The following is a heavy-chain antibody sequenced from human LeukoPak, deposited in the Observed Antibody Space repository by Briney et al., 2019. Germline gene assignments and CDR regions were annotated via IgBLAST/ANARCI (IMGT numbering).Heavy chain of an antibody. CDR1: GFTFSPHA. D-gene: IGHD3-3*01. CDR2: ISSDGSDK. J-gene: IGHJ6*02. V-gene: IGHV3-30-3*01. CDR3: ARLIAIFGVVIIYYYYGMDV. Sequence: PGRSLRLSCAASGFTFSPHAMHWVRQAPGKGLKWVAVISSDGSDKYYADSVQGRFTISRDNSKNTLYLQMNSLRPEDTAVYYCARLIAIFGVVIIYYYYGMDVWGQGTTVTVSS.